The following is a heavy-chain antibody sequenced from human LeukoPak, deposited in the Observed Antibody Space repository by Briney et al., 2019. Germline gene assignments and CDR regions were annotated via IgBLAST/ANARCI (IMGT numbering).Heavy chain of an antibody. CDR3: AAWTYYYDSSGYPLDY. CDR1: GFTFSSYW. V-gene: IGHV3-7*01. CDR2: IKQDGSEK. Sequence: GGSLRLSCAASGFTFSSYWMSWVRQAPGKGLEWVANIKQDGSEKYYVDSVKGRFTISRDNAKNSLYLQMNSLRAEDTAVYYCAAWTYYYDSSGYPLDYWGQGTLVTVSS. J-gene: IGHJ4*02. D-gene: IGHD3-22*01.